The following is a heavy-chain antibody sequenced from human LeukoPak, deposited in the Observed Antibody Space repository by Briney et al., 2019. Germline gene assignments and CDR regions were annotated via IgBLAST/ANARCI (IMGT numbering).Heavy chain of an antibody. CDR2: IHTSGIT. D-gene: IGHD5-18*01. V-gene: IGHV4-4*07. CDR3: AREFSGTTVAARVFDS. CDR1: GGSITSYY. Sequence: PSETLSLICTVSGGSITSYYWTYIRQPAGKGLEWIARIHTSGITNYNPSLKSRVTMSLDTSKNQFSLNLSSVTAADTAIYYCAREFSGTTVAARVFDSWGQGTLVTVSS. J-gene: IGHJ4*02.